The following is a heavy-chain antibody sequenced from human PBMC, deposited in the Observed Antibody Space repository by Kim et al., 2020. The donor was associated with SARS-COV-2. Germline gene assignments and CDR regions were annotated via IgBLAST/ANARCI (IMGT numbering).Heavy chain of an antibody. J-gene: IGHJ2*01. Sequence: TYDQGFTGRFVFSLDTSVSTAYLQISSLKAEDTAVYYCARDSHWGRYFDLWGRGTLVTVSS. V-gene: IGHV7-4-1*02. CDR3: ARDSHWGRYFDL. D-gene: IGHD7-27*01.